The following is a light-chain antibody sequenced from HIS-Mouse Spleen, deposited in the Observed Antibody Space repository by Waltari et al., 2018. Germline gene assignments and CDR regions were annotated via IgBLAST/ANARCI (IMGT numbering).Light chain of an antibody. CDR2: GNN. Sequence: QSVLTQPPSASGTPGQRVTISCSGSSSNIGSNTVNWSQQPPGTAPKLLIYGNNQRPSGVPDRFSGSKSGTSASLAISGLQSEDEADYYCAAWDDSLNGVVFGGGTKLTVL. CDR1: SSNIGSNT. CDR3: AAWDDSLNGVV. J-gene: IGLJ2*01. V-gene: IGLV1-44*01.